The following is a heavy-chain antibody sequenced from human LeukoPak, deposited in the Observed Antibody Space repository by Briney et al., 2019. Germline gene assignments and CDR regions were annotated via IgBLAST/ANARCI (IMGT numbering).Heavy chain of an antibody. CDR3: ARGNYDSSGYPAYYFDY. J-gene: IGHJ4*02. CDR1: GGSISSGGYY. D-gene: IGHD3-22*01. V-gene: IGHV4-31*03. Sequence: SETLSLTCTVSGGSISSGGYYWSWIRQHPGKGLEWIGYIYYSGSTYYNPSLKSRVTISVDTSKNQFSLKLSSVTAADTAVYYCARGNYDSSGYPAYYFDYWGQGALVTVSS. CDR2: IYYSGST.